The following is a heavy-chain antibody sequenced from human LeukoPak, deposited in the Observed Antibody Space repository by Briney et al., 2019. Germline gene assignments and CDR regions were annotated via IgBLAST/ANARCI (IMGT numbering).Heavy chain of an antibody. CDR2: INPNSGGT. D-gene: IGHD3-10*01. Sequence: ASVKVSCXASGYTFTGYYMHWVRQAPGQGLEWMGRINPNSGGTNYAQKFQGRVTMTRDTSISTAYMELSRLRSDNTAVYYCAGPMVRGAVDYWGQGTLVTVSS. CDR1: GYTFTGYY. V-gene: IGHV1-2*06. J-gene: IGHJ4*02. CDR3: AGPMVRGAVDY.